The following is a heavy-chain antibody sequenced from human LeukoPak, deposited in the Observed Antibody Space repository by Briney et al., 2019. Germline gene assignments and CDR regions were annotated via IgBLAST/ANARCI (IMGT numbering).Heavy chain of an antibody. V-gene: IGHV3-74*03. Sequence: GGSLRLSCAASGFTFSSAWMHWVRQAPGTGLVWVSRITDDATTTYADSVRGRFTISRDNAKNSLYLQMNSLRAEDTAVYYCARDFRGIYFGSGSYYNHYYGMDVWGQGTAVTVSS. D-gene: IGHD3-10*01. CDR3: ARDFRGIYFGSGSYYNHYYGMDV. CDR2: ITDDATT. J-gene: IGHJ6*02. CDR1: GFTFSSAW.